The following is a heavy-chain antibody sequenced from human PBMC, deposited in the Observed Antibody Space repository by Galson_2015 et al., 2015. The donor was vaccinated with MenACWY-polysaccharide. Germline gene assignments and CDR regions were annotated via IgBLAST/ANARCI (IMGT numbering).Heavy chain of an antibody. J-gene: IGHJ6*02. Sequence: SLRLSCAASGFTFTSYAMSWVRQAPGKGLEWVSAIGSSGTNTYYADSVKGRFTISRDNSKNTLYLQMNSLRAEDTAVYYCAKGHYGMDVWGQGTTVTVSS. V-gene: IGHV3-23*01. CDR1: GFTFTSYA. CDR2: IGSSGTNT. CDR3: AKGHYGMDV.